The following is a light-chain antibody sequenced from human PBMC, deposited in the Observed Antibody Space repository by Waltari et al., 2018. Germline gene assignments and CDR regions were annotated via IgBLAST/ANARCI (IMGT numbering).Light chain of an antibody. V-gene: IGLV2-23*02. Sequence: QSALTQPASVSGSPGQSITISCTAVNSNVDILHLVSWYQHQPGIDPRLLIYEISQRHAGISNRFSGSKSGNTASLTISGLKPEDEADYFCCSFAGYGIYVFGSGTQVSVL. J-gene: IGLJ1*01. CDR2: EIS. CDR3: CSFAGYGIYV. CDR1: NSNVDILHL.